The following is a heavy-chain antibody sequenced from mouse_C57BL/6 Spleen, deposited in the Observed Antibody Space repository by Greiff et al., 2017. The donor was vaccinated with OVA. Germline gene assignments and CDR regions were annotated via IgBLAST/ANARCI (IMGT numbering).Heavy chain of an antibody. CDR2: IWSGGST. D-gene: IGHD2-4*01. V-gene: IGHV2-2*01. J-gene: IGHJ4*01. CDR1: GFSLTSYG. CDR3: ARVMITKGYYYAMDY. Sequence: QVQLQQSGPGLVQPSQSLSITCTVSGFSLTSYGVHWVRQSPGKGLEWLGVIWSGGSTDYKAAFISRLSISKDNSKSQVFFKMNSLQADDTAIYYCARVMITKGYYYAMDYWGQGTSVTVSS.